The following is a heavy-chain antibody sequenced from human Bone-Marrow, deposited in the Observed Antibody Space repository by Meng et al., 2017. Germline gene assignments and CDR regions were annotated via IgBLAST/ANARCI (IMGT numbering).Heavy chain of an antibody. J-gene: IGHJ4*02. V-gene: IGHV3-74*01. Sequence: GESLKISCAASGLTFSSYWMHWVRQAPGKGLVWVSRINSDGRTITYADSVKGRFTISRDNAKNTLYLQMNSLRAEDTAVYYCARDPSSPYSSSWYEYYFDYWGQGTLVTVSS. D-gene: IGHD6-13*01. CDR3: ARDPSSPYSSSWYEYYFDY. CDR1: GLTFSSYW. CDR2: INSDGRTI.